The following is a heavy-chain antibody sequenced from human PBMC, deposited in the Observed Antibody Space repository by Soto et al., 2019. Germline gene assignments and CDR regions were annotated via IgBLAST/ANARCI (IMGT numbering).Heavy chain of an antibody. Sequence: SETLSLTCAVYGGSFSGYYWSWIRQHPGKDLEWIGHIYSSGSTNYNPSLRSRVTMSVDTSKNQFSLKLNSLTAADAAVYYCAGGTDYRWVLWGQGTTVTVSS. V-gene: IGHV4-34*01. CDR2: IYSSGST. J-gene: IGHJ6*02. CDR3: AGGTDYRWVL. D-gene: IGHD4-4*01. CDR1: GGSFSGYY.